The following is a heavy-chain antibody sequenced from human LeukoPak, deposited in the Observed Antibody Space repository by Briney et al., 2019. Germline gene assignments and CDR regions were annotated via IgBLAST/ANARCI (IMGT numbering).Heavy chain of an antibody. CDR3: AMDITVGRRGNYYGMDV. CDR1: GYPHSSYS. D-gene: IGHD3-10*01. J-gene: IGHJ6*02. Sequence: GGPQPLSCIPSGYPHSSYSMNWLRQATEKALEWVSSITSSSSYIYNTDSEKGRFAISRDNHKNSLYLQMNGLRAEGTAMYYCAMDITVGRRGNYYGMDVWGQGTTVTVSS. V-gene: IGHV3-21*01. CDR2: ITSSSSYI.